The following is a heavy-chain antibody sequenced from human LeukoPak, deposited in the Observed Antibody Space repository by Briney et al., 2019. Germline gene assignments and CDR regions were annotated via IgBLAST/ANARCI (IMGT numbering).Heavy chain of an antibody. J-gene: IGHJ1*01. D-gene: IGHD4-17*01. CDR3: ARATGLSGHYDEYFQH. CDR2: IWYDGSNK. CDR1: GFTFSSYG. V-gene: IGHV3-33*01. Sequence: GGSLRLSCAASGFTFSSYGMHWVRQAPGKGLEWVAVIWYDGSNKYYADSVKGRFTISRDNSKNTLYLQMNSLRAEDTAVYYCARATGLSGHYDEYFQHWGQGTLVTVSS.